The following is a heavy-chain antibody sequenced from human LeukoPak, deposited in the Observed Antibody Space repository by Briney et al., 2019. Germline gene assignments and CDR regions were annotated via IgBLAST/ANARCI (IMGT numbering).Heavy chain of an antibody. Sequence: SETLSLTCTVSGVSINSHYWSWIRQPPGKGLEWIGFIYGSGSANYKSSLKSRVSMSVDTSKNQVSLKLNSVTAADTAVYYCARVLQNYYHMDVWGKGTTVTVSS. CDR2: IYGSGSA. CDR3: ARVLQNYYHMDV. D-gene: IGHD3-3*01. CDR1: GVSINSHY. J-gene: IGHJ6*03. V-gene: IGHV4-59*11.